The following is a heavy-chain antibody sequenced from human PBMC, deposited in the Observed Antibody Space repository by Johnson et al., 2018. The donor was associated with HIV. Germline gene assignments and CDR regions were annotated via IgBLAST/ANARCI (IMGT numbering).Heavy chain of an antibody. CDR1: GFTFSSYA. Sequence: QVQLVESGGGVVQPGRSLRLSCAASGFTFSSYAMHWVRQAPGKGLEWVAVISYDGSNKYYADSVKGRFTISSDNSKNTLYLQMNSLRAEDTAVYYCAKNSAAFDIWGQGTMVTVSS. CDR3: AKNSAAFDI. D-gene: IGHD2/OR15-2a*01. V-gene: IGHV3-30-3*01. CDR2: ISYDGSNK. J-gene: IGHJ3*02.